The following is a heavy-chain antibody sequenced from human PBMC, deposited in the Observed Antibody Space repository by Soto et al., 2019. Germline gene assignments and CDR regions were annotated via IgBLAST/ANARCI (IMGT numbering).Heavy chain of an antibody. D-gene: IGHD3-3*01. V-gene: IGHV3-23*01. Sequence: HSSAASELTFSSYAMRRIRKTKGKGLEWVSAISGSGGSTYYADSVKGRFTIARDNSKNTLYLQMNSLRAEDTAVYYCAKAPRLRFTTGPANLFDPWGQGTLVTVSS. CDR1: ELTFSSYA. J-gene: IGHJ5*02. CDR3: AKAPRLRFTTGPANLFDP. CDR2: ISGSGGST.